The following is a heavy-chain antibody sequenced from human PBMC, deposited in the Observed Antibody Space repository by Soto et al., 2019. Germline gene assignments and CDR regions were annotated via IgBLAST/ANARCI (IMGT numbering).Heavy chain of an antibody. D-gene: IGHD3-22*01. CDR2: MFHSGRT. CDR1: EGYSGHSDGY. V-gene: IGHV4-39*01. Sequence: SETLSLRNSVAEGYSGHSDGYCVCIRQPPGKGLEWLGSMFHSGRTYHNPSLKSRVSISVDTSRNLFSLQLSSVTAADTALYFCVRHHPFHYDISGYFDSWGQGILVTASS. CDR3: VRHHPFHYDISGYFDS. J-gene: IGHJ4*02.